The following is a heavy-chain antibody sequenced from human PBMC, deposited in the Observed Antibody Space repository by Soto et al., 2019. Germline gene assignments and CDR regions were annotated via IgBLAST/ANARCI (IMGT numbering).Heavy chain of an antibody. CDR1: GYTFTSYG. CDR3: ARDSHSSGWYQGVSYFDY. CDR2: ISAYNGNT. Sequence: ASVKVSCKASGYTFTSYGISWVRQAPGQGLEWMGWISAYNGNTNYAQKLQGRATMTTDTSTSTAYMELRSLRSDDTAVYYCARDSHSSGWYQGVSYFDYWGQGTLVTVSS. J-gene: IGHJ4*02. V-gene: IGHV1-18*01. D-gene: IGHD6-19*01.